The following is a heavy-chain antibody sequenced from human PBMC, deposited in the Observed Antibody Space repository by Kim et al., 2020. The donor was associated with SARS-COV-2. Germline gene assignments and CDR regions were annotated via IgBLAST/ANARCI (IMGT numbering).Heavy chain of an antibody. Sequence: SETLSLTCGVSGGSVTSGAYSWSWIRQPPGKGLQWIGYISYIGSTFYHPSLKSRVTISLDRSKNQFSLTLNSVTAADTALYYCARGNYYDRSAYPGHAFDVWGQGTSVTVSS. CDR1: GGSVTSGAYS. CDR2: ISYIGST. CDR3: ARGNYYDRSAYPGHAFDV. D-gene: IGHD3-22*01. J-gene: IGHJ3*01. V-gene: IGHV4-30-2*01.